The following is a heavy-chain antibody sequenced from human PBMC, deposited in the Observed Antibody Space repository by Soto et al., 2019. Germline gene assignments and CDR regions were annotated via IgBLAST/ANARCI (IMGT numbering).Heavy chain of an antibody. J-gene: IGHJ4*02. CDR2: IYHSGST. V-gene: IGHV4-38-2*01. D-gene: IGHD6-6*01. Sequence: PSXXLSLTSAVSGESISSGYYWCWIRQPPGKGLEWIGSIYHSGSTYYNPSLKSRVTISVDTSKNQFSLKLSSVTAADTAVYYCSRVSSSSPGPIDYWCQGIPVSVSS. CDR1: GESISSGYY. CDR3: SRVSSSSPGPIDY.